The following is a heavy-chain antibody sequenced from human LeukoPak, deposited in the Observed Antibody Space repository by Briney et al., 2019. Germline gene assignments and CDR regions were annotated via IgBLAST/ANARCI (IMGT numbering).Heavy chain of an antibody. CDR1: GDSISSYY. V-gene: IGHV4-59*01. CDR2: IYYSGST. CDR3: ARLQRITMAGPDYWYFDL. Sequence: SETLSLTCTVSGDSISSYYWSWIRQPPEKGLEWIGYIYYSGSTNYNPSLKSRVTISVDTSKTQFSLKMNSVTAADTAVYYCARLQRITMAGPDYWYFDLWGRGTLITVSS. J-gene: IGHJ2*01. D-gene: IGHD3-10*01.